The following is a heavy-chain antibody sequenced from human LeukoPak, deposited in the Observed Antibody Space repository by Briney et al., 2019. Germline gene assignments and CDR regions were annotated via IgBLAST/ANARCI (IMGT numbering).Heavy chain of an antibody. CDR2: INARGDT. CDR1: GWSFNDYY. V-gene: IGHV4-34*01. J-gene: IGHJ5*02. D-gene: IGHD2-2*01. Sequence: SETLCLTCAVYGWSFNDYYWNWIRQPPGKGLEWIGEINARGDTNYNPSLKSRVTISVDTSKKQFSLRLTSMIAADTALYYCARGQVPAARGYNWFDPWGQGNLVPVSS. CDR3: ARGQVPAARGYNWFDP.